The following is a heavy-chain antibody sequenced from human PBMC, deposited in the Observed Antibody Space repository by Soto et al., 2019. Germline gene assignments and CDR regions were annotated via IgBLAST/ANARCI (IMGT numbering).Heavy chain of an antibody. CDR3: ARRSSGYYYGSEAFDI. CDR1: GYSFTSYW. D-gene: IGHD3-22*01. Sequence: GESLKISCKGSGYSFTSYWIGWVRQMPGKGLEWMGIIYPGDSDTRYSPSFQGQVTIPADKSISTAYLQWSSLKASDTAMYYCARRSSGYYYGSEAFDIWGQGTMVTVSS. V-gene: IGHV5-51*01. CDR2: IYPGDSDT. J-gene: IGHJ3*02.